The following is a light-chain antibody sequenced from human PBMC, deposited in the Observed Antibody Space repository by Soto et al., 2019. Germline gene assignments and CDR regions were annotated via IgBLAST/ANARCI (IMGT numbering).Light chain of an antibody. Sequence: ETVLTQSPGTLSLSPGERATLSCRSSQSVSVNYLAWYQQKGGQAPRLLIYAASTRATGVPDRFSGTGSGTDFALTISRRETDDSAVYYFYHYCGSPFPLAPVTKVDIK. CDR3: YHYCGSPFP. J-gene: IGKJ3*01. CDR2: AAS. V-gene: IGKV3-20*01. CDR1: QSVSVNY.